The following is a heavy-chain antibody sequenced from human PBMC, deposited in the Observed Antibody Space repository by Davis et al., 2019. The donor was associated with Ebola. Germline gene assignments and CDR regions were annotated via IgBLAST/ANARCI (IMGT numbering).Heavy chain of an antibody. CDR3: AKNGYNPNY. D-gene: IGHD5-24*01. CDR2: ISSGGST. V-gene: IGHV3-23*01. CDR1: GFTFSSYA. J-gene: IGHJ4*02. Sequence: GESLKISCAASGFTFSSYAMSWVRQAPGKGLEWVSTISSGGSTYYADSVKGRFTISRDNSNNTLYLRMNTLRAEDTAVYYCAKNGYNPNYWGQGTLVTVSS.